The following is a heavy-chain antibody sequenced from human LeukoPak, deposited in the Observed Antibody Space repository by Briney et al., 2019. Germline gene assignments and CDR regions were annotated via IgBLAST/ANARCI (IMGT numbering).Heavy chain of an antibody. V-gene: IGHV1-18*01. CDR3: ARDPLGFGIDF. J-gene: IGHJ4*02. CDR1: GYIFTSYG. Sequence: ASVKVSCKASGYIFTSYGISWVRQAPGQGPEWMGWISGYNGHTKYVQKLQGRVTMTTDTSTSTAYMELRSLRSDDTAVYYCARDPLGFGIDFWGPGTLVAVSS. D-gene: IGHD3-10*01. CDR2: ISGYNGHT.